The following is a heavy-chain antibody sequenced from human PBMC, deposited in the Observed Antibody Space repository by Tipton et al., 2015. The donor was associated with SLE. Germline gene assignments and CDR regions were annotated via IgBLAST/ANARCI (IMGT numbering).Heavy chain of an antibody. D-gene: IGHD1-26*01. Sequence: SLRLSCAASGFTFSSYGMHWVRQAPGKGLEWVAFIRYDGSNKYYADSVKGRFTISRDNSKNTLYLQMNSLRAEDTAVYYCAKDSGSSYYGMDVWGQGTTVTVSS. V-gene: IGHV3-30*02. J-gene: IGHJ6*02. CDR2: IRYDGSNK. CDR3: AKDSGSSYYGMDV. CDR1: GFTFSSYG.